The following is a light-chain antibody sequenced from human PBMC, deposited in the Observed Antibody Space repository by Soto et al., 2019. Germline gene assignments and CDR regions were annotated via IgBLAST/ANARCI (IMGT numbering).Light chain of an antibody. J-gene: IGLJ3*02. CDR3: AAWDDSLSGRV. CDR2: RDT. V-gene: IGLV1-47*01. Sequence: QSALTQPPSASGPPGRRVTISCSGSSSNIGSNYVYWYQQLPGMAPKLLIYRDTQRPSGVPDRFSGSKSGTSASLAISGLRSEDGADYYCAAWDDSLSGRVFGGGTKLTVL. CDR1: SSNIGSNY.